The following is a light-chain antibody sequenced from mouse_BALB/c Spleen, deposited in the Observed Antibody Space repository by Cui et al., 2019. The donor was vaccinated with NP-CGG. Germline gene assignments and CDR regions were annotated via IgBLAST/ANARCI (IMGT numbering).Light chain of an antibody. V-gene: IGLV1*01. CDR1: TGAVTTSND. CDR2: GTN. Sequence: QAVVTQESALTPSPGEEVTLTYRSSTGAVTTSNDANWVQEKPDHLCNGLIGGTNNRAPGVPARFSGSLIGDKAALTITGAQTEDEAIYYCALWYSNHWVFGGGTKLTVL. CDR3: ALWYSNHWV. J-gene: IGLJ1*01.